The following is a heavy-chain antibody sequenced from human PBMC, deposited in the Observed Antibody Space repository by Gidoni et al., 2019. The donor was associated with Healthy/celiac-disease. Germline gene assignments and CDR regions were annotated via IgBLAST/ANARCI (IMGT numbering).Heavy chain of an antibody. J-gene: IGHJ3*02. CDR2: ISYDGSNK. D-gene: IGHD3-10*01. CDR3: AKEKKGWLLWFRELGSDPNAFDI. V-gene: IGHV3-30*18. CDR1: GFTFSSYG. Sequence: QVQLVESGGGVVQPGRSLRLSCAASGFTFSSYGMHWVRQAPGKGLEWVAVISYDGSNKYYADSVKGRFTISRDNSKNTLYLQMNSLRAEDTAVYYCAKEKKGWLLWFRELGSDPNAFDIWGQGTMVTVSS.